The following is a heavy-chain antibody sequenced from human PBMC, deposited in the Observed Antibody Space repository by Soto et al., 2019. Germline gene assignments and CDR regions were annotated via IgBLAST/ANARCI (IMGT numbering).Heavy chain of an antibody. J-gene: IGHJ4*01. CDR2: IFYSGST. Sequence: SETLSLTCTLSGASISDNYWSWIRQPPGKGLEWIGYIFYSGSTNYNPSLESRVTISIDTPKNQFSLRLNSVTAADTAVYYCARIDRPLMLAWFDHWSSGTLVT. CDR3: ARIDRPLMLAWFDH. V-gene: IGHV4-59*01. CDR1: GASISDNY. D-gene: IGHD2-8*01.